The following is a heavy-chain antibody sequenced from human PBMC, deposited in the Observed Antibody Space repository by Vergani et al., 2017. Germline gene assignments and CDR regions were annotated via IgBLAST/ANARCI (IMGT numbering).Heavy chain of an antibody. CDR2: IIPIFGTA. J-gene: IGHJ4*02. CDR1: GGTFSSYT. CDR3: ARDTRKGFGELLPDY. Sequence: QVQLVQSGAEVKKPGSSVKVSCKASGGTFSSYTISWVRQAPGQGLEWMGRIIPIFGTANYAQKFQGRVTITADESTSTAYMELSSLRSEDTAVYYCARDTRKGFGELLPDYWGQGTLVTVSA. D-gene: IGHD3-10*01. V-gene: IGHV1-69*08.